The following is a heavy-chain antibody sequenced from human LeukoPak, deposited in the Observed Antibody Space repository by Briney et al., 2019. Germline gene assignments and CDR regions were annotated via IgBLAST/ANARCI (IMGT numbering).Heavy chain of an antibody. Sequence: GGSLRLSCAASGFTFSSYSMNWVRQAPGKGLEWVSSISSSSSYIYYADSVKGRFTISRDNAKNSLYLQMNSLRAEDTAVYYCARGRLRFLEWLLPPFDYWGQGTLVTVSS. CDR3: ARGRLRFLEWLLPPFDY. J-gene: IGHJ4*02. CDR2: ISSSSSYI. CDR1: GFTFSSYS. V-gene: IGHV3-21*01. D-gene: IGHD3-3*01.